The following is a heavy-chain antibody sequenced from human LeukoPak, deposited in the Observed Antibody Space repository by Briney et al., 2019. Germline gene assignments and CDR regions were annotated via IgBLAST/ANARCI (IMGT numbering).Heavy chain of an antibody. CDR1: GGSISSCY. CDR2: IYYSGST. D-gene: IGHD6-13*01. CDR3: ARVYYSSSYDYWYFDL. V-gene: IGHV4-59*01. Sequence: SETLSLTCTVSGGSISSCYWSWIRQPPGKGLEWIGYIYYSGSTNYNPSLKSRVTISVDKSKNQFSLKLSSVTAADTAVYYCARVYYSSSYDYWYFDLWGRGTLVTVSS. J-gene: IGHJ2*01.